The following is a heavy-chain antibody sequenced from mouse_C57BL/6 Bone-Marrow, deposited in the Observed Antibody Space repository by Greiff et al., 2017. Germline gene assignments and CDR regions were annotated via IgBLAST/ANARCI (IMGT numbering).Heavy chain of an antibody. CDR1: GYAFSSSW. CDR3: ATFICYGYYFDY. V-gene: IGHV1-82*01. CDR2: IYPGDGDT. J-gene: IGHJ2*01. D-gene: IGHD2-2*01. Sequence: VMLVESGPELVKPGASVKISCKASGYAFSSSWMNWVKQRPGKGLEWIGRIYPGDGDTNYNGKFKGKATLTADKSSSTAYMQLSSLTSEDSAVYFCATFICYGYYFDYWGQGTALTVSS.